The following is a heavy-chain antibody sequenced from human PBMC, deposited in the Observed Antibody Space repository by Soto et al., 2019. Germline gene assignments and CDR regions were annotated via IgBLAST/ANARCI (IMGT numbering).Heavy chain of an antibody. CDR2: INTYNGNT. J-gene: IGHJ6*01. CDR1: GYSFTRYG. CDR3: AMVDVYVTPSPQDV. Sequence: QVQLVQSRAEVKNPGASVKVSCKASGYSFTRYGIAWARQAPGQGLEWMGWINTYNGNTNYAQNLQGRVTLTTDTPPSTAYMALTSLRSNDTAIYYCAMVDVYVTPSPQDVWGQGNTVIVSS. D-gene: IGHD3-16*01. V-gene: IGHV1-18*01.